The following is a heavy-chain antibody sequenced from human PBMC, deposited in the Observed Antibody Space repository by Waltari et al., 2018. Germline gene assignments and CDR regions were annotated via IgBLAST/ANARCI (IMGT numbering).Heavy chain of an antibody. V-gene: IGHV3-23*01. CDR3: AEAGLYVRDYYYDYSMGV. D-gene: IGHD3-16*01. Sequence: EVQLLESGGGLVQPGGSLRLSWAASGFPFSSYAMLWVRQAPGKGLEWVSSISGSGAAIYYADSVKGRFTISRDNSKNTLYLQMISLRAEDTAVYYCAEAGLYVRDYYYDYSMGVWGQGTTVTVSS. CDR1: GFPFSSYA. J-gene: IGHJ6*02. CDR2: ISGSGAAI.